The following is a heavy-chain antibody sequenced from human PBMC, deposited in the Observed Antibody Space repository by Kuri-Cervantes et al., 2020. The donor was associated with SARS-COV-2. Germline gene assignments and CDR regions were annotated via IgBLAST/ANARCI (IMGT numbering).Heavy chain of an antibody. D-gene: IGHD3-10*01. V-gene: IGHV4-34*01. CDR2: INHSGST. CDR3: ARTNRGRYYYYYGMDV. Sequence: GSLRLSCAVYGGSFSGYYWSWIRQPPGKGPEWIGEINHSGSTNYNPSLESRVTISVDTSKNQFSLKLSSVTAADTAVYYCARTNRGRYYYYYGMDVWGQGTTVTVSS. CDR1: GGSFSGYY. J-gene: IGHJ6*02.